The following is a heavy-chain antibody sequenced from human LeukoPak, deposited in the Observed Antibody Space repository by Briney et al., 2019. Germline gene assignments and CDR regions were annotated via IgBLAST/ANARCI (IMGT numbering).Heavy chain of an antibody. Sequence: GGSLRLSCTTSGLTFSTSGFNWVRQAPGKGLEWVASIGPTGFDRYHADSIKGRFTIYRDNANNFLYLQMDSLRAEDTAVYYCATETNGRHYDYWGQGTLLTVSS. CDR3: ATETNGRHYDY. CDR1: GLTFSTSG. D-gene: IGHD1-14*01. V-gene: IGHV3-21*06. CDR2: IGPTGFDR. J-gene: IGHJ4*02.